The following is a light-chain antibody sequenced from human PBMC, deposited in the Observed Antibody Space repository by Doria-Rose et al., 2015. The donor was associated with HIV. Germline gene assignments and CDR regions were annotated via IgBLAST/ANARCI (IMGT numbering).Light chain of an antibody. CDR1: QTISSS. J-gene: IGKJ4*01. CDR3: QERSNWPELT. CDR2: DAS. Sequence: DIVMTQSPATLSLSPGERATLSCRASQTISSSLAWYQQKPGQAPRLLIYDASKRVTGIPARFSGSGSGTDFTLTISSLEPEDFALYYCQERSNWPELTFGGGTKVEIK. V-gene: IGKV3-11*01.